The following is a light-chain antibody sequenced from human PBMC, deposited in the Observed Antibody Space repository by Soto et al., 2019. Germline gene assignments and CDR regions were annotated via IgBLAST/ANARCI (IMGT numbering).Light chain of an antibody. J-gene: IGLJ2*01. CDR1: SSNIGAGYD. V-gene: IGLV1-40*01. CDR3: HAYDVRLSGPA. Sequence: QSVLPQPPSVSGAPGQRVTISCTGSSSNIGAGYDVHWYQPLPGTAPKVLIYDTNNTPSGFPDRFSGSKSGTSASLAITGLQAEDEAEYYGHAYDVRLSGPAFGGGTKLTVL. CDR2: DTN.